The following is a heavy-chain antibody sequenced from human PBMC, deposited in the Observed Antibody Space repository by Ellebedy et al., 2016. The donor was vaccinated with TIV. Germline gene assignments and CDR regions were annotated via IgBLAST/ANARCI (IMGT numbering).Heavy chain of an antibody. CDR3: AKVSPVPAATRGAFDI. Sequence: GESLKISCAASGFTFSSYGMHWVRQAPGKGLEWVSAISGSGGSTYYADSVKGRFTISRDNSKNTLYLQMNSLRAEDTAVYYCAKVSPVPAATRGAFDIWGQGTMVTVSS. V-gene: IGHV3-23*01. J-gene: IGHJ3*02. D-gene: IGHD2-2*01. CDR2: ISGSGGST. CDR1: GFTFSSYG.